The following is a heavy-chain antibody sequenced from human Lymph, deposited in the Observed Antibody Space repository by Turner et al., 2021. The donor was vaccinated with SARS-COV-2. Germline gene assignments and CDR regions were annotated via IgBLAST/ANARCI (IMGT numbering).Heavy chain of an antibody. J-gene: IGHJ6*02. D-gene: IGHD1-26*01. V-gene: IGHV1-8*02. CDR1: GYTFTSND. Sequence: QVQMVQSGSEVKKPVAAVKVSCKAPGYTFTSNDINWVRQATGQGLEWMGWRNPNSGNTGYAKKFQGRVTMTRNTSISTAYVGLSSLGSEETAGYYCARGRYSGGGMDVWGQGTTVTVSS. CDR2: RNPNSGNT. CDR3: ARGRYSGGGMDV.